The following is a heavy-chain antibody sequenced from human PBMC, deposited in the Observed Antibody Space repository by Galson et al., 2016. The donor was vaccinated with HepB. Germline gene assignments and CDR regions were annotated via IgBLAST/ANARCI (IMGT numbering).Heavy chain of an antibody. V-gene: IGHV5-51*01. Sequence: QSGAEVKKPGESLKISCKVSGYKFITYWIGWVRQMPGKGLEWMGIIYPGDSDIRYSPSFQGQVTISADKSVDTAYLQWASLKASDTAIYCCARRGGHGFDIWGQGTLVTVSS. D-gene: IGHD3-16*01. CDR1: GYKFITYW. CDR3: ARRGGHGFDI. CDR2: IYPGDSDI. J-gene: IGHJ3*02.